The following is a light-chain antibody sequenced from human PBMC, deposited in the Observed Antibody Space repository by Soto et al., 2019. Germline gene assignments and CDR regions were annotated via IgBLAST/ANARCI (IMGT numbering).Light chain of an antibody. CDR2: GAS. J-gene: IGKJ1*01. CDR1: QSVSSSY. V-gene: IGKV3-20*01. Sequence: EIVLTQSPGTLSLSPGERATLSCRASQSVSSSYLAWYQQKPGQAPRLLIYGASSRATGIPDRFSGSGSGTDFTLTISILEAEDFAVYYCQQYGSSPWTFGQGTKVDIK. CDR3: QQYGSSPWT.